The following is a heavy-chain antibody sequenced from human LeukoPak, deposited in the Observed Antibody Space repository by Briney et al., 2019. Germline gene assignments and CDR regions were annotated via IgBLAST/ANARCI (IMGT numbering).Heavy chain of an antibody. CDR1: GGSITTSSYY. D-gene: IGHD1-26*01. J-gene: IGHJ4*02. CDR2: VYYTGGT. CDR3: ARQATDGGWELVFDY. Sequence: SETLSLTCSVSGGSITTSSYYWAWIRQPPEKGLEWIGSVYYTGGTYYNPSLKSRVTISVDTSKNQFSLKLSSVTAADTAVYYCARQATDGGWELVFDYWGQGTLVTVSS. V-gene: IGHV4-39*01.